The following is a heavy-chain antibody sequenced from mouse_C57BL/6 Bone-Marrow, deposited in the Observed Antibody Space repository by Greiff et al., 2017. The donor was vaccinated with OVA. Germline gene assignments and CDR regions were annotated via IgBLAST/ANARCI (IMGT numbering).Heavy chain of an antibody. V-gene: IGHV1-26*01. J-gene: IGHJ3*01. Sequence: VQLQQSGPELVKPGASVKISCKASGYTFTDYYMNWVKQSHGKSLEWIGDINPNNGGTSYNQKFKGKDTLNVDKSSSTAYMELRILTSADSSVYYCASNYAYWGQGTLVTVSA. CDR1: GYTFTDYY. CDR2: INPNNGGT. CDR3: ASNYAY. D-gene: IGHD2-1*01.